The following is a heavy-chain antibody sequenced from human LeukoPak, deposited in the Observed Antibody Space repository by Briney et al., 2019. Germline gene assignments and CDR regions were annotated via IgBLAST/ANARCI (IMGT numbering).Heavy chain of an antibody. Sequence: GESLRLSCAASGFTFSSYDMSWVRQAPGKGLEWISYISSSGSTIYYADSVKGRFTISRNNSKSSLYLHMNSLRAEDPAVYYGGTLHSGAWYDDYWGQGTLVTVSS. CDR2: ISSSGSTI. D-gene: IGHD6-13*01. V-gene: IGHV3-48*03. J-gene: IGHJ4*02. CDR1: GFTFSSYD. CDR3: GTLHSGAWYDDY.